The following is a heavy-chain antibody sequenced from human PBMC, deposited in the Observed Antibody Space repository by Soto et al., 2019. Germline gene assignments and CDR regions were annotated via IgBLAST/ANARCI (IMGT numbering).Heavy chain of an antibody. J-gene: IGHJ5*02. CDR1: GFTFSGNV. CDR2: ISGSGGST. Sequence: LRLSCVASGFTFSGNVMSWVRQAPGKGLEWISIISGSGGSTYYADSVKGRFTISRDNSNNTLYLQMHSLTAADTAVYYCAKNGCGGDCYSSVAGNWFDPWGQGTLVTVSS. V-gene: IGHV3-23*01. CDR3: AKNGCGGDCYSSVAGNWFDP. D-gene: IGHD2-21*02.